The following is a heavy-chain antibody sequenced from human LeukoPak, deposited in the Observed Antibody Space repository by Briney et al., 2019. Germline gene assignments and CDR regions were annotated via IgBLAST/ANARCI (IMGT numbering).Heavy chain of an antibody. J-gene: IGHJ4*02. CDR1: GGSISSNSYY. CDR3: ARHDSSSSSDY. Sequence: SETLSLTCTVSGGSISSNSYYWRWIPQTPGKGLVWIGSIFYSGSTYYNPSLKVRVTISVYQYKTEFALKLTSLTAEDTPLYYCARHDSSSSSDYWGQGTLVTVSS. V-gene: IGHV4-39*01. CDR2: IFYSGST. D-gene: IGHD6-13*01.